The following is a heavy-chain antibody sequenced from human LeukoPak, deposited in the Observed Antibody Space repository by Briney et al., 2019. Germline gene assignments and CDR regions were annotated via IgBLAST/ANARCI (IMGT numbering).Heavy chain of an antibody. CDR1: GYSISSGYY. Sequence: SETLSLTCTVSGYSISSGYYWGWIRQPPGKGLEWIGSIYHSGSTYYNPSLRSRVTISVDTSKNQFSLKLSSVTAADTAVYYCARVLLGSAFDYWGQGTLVTVSS. CDR2: IYHSGST. J-gene: IGHJ4*02. V-gene: IGHV4-38-2*02. D-gene: IGHD2-15*01. CDR3: ARVLLGSAFDY.